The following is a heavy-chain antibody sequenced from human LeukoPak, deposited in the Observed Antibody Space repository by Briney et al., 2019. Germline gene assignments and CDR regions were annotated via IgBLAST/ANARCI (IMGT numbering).Heavy chain of an antibody. CDR3: AKGGKWDVTPFDY. CDR1: GITFSNYA. D-gene: IGHD1-26*01. J-gene: IGHJ4*02. V-gene: IGHV3-23*01. Sequence: GGSLRLSCVASGITFSNYAVSWVRQAPGKGLEWVSAISGSGGSTYYADSVKGRFTISRDNSKNTLYLQVNSLRAEDTAVYYCAKGGKWDVTPFDYWGQGTLVTVSS. CDR2: ISGSGGST.